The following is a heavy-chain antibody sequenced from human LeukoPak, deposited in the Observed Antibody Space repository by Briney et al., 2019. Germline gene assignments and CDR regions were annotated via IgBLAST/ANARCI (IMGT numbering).Heavy chain of an antibody. CDR1: GFTFSSYA. CDR2: ISSNGDRV. CDR3: ARDLDTAMVTDAFDI. Sequence: PGGSLRLSCAASGFTFSSYAMHWVRQAPGKGLEWVAIISSNGDRVYYVDSLKGRFTVSRDNSKNTLYLQMNSLRAEDTAVYYCARDLDTAMVTDAFDIWGQGTMVTVSS. V-gene: IGHV3-30-3*01. J-gene: IGHJ3*02. D-gene: IGHD5-18*01.